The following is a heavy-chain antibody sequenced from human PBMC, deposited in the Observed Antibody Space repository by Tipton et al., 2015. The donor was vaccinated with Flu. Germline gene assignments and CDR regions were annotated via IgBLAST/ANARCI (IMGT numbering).Heavy chain of an antibody. Sequence: SGFSLSDYGMHWVRQSPGKGLEWVASIWKDGSNEFYVDSVKGRFTISRDNSRNTLYLQMNSLRVEDTALYYCARDQDTRSWTDTFDIWGQGTMVTVSS. V-gene: IGHV3-33*01. J-gene: IGHJ3*02. CDR3: ARDQDTRSWTDTFDI. D-gene: IGHD6-13*01. CDR1: GFSLSDYG. CDR2: IWKDGSNE.